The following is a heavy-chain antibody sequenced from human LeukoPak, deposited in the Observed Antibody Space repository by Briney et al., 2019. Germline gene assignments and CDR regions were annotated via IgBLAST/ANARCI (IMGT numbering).Heavy chain of an antibody. CDR1: GGSISSGSYY. CDR3: ARHSGSYLPYFDY. J-gene: IGHJ4*02. D-gene: IGHD1-26*01. Sequence: PSETLSLTCTVSGGSISSGSYYWSWIRQPAGKGLEWIGRIYTSGSTNYNRSLKSRVTISVDTSKNQFSLKLSSVTAADTAVYYCARHSGSYLPYFDYWGQGTLVTVSS. V-gene: IGHV4-61*02. CDR2: IYTSGST.